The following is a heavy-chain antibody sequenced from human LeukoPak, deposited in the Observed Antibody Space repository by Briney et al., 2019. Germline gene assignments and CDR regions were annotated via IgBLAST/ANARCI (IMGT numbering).Heavy chain of an antibody. V-gene: IGHV4-34*01. CDR3: ARGFSH. D-gene: IGHD3-3*01. Sequence: SETLSLTCAVYGGSFIDYYWSWLRQPPGKGLEWIGEIDHSGSTSYNPSLKSRVTISVDTSKNQFSLKLNSVTAADTAVYYCARGFSHWGQGTLVTVSS. CDR2: IDHSGST. CDR1: GGSFIDYY. J-gene: IGHJ4*02.